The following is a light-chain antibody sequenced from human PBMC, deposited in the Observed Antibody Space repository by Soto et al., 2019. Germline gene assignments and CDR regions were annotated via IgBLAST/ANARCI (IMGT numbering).Light chain of an antibody. Sequence: AIRMTQSPSSFSASTGGRVTITCRASQGISSYLAWYQQKPGKAPELLIYAASNLYTGVPSRFSGSRSGTEFTLTISSLQPEDFATYYCQQSYSTPRAFGQGTKVDI. CDR3: QQSYSTPRA. CDR2: AAS. J-gene: IGKJ1*01. CDR1: QGISSY. V-gene: IGKV1-8*01.